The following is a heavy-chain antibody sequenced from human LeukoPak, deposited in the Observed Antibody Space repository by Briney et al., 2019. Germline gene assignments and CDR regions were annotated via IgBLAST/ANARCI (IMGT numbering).Heavy chain of an antibody. Sequence: GASVKVSCKASRYTFTGYYMHWVRQAPGQGLEWMGWINPNSGGTNYAQKFQGRVTMTRDTSISTAYMELSRLRSDDTAVYYCASLYGSGSTDYYYYGMDVWGQGTTVTVSS. CDR3: ASLYGSGSTDYYYYGMDV. CDR1: RYTFTGYY. CDR2: INPNSGGT. D-gene: IGHD3-10*01. J-gene: IGHJ6*02. V-gene: IGHV1-2*02.